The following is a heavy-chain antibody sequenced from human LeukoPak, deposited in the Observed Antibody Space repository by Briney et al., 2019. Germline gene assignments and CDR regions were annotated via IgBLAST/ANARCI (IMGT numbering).Heavy chain of an antibody. CDR1: GFTFSSYA. Sequence: AGGSLRLSCAASGFTFSSYAMSWVRQAPGEGLEWVPAISGSGGSTYYADSVKGRFTISRDNSKNTLYLQMNSLRAEDTAVYYCAKLWYYDFWSGPNWFDPWGQGTLVTVSS. CDR2: ISGSGGST. D-gene: IGHD3-3*01. V-gene: IGHV3-23*01. J-gene: IGHJ5*02. CDR3: AKLWYYDFWSGPNWFDP.